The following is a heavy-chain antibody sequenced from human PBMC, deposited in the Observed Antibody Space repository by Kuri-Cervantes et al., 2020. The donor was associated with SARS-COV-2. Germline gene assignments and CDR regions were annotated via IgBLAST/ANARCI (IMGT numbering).Heavy chain of an antibody. Sequence: GWIRQPPGKALECLALIYWDDDKSYSPSLKSRLTITKDTSKNQVVLTMTNMDPVDTATYYCAHRYTATGWNWFDPGGQGTTVTVSS. CDR3: AHRYTATGWNWFDP. D-gene: IGHD5-18*01. J-gene: IGHJ5*01. V-gene: IGHV2-5*02. CDR2: IYWDDDK.